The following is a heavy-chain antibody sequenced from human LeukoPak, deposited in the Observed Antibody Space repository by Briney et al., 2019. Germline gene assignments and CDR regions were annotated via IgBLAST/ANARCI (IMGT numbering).Heavy chain of an antibody. V-gene: IGHV1-18*01. CDR2: ISGYNGNT. J-gene: IGHJ4*02. CDR3: ARDYGYGVTVMISDDY. D-gene: IGHD5-12*01. CDR1: GYTFNRYG. Sequence: ASVKVPCKASGYTFNRYGITWVRQAPGQGLEWMGWISGYNGNTNYAQKLQGRVTMTTDTSTSTAYMELGSLRSDDTAMYYCARDYGYGVTVMISDDYWGQGTLVTVSS.